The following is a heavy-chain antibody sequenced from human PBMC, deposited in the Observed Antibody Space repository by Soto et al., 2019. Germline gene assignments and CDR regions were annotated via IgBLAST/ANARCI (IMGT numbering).Heavy chain of an antibody. D-gene: IGHD3-3*01. CDR3: AKGTEYGVVLMSAFDF. V-gene: IGHV4-59*01. J-gene: IGHJ4*02. CDR2: IHYNGNT. CDR1: GDSISSYS. Sequence: PSETLSLTCTVSGDSISSYSWSWIRQPPGKGLEWIGNIHYNGNTKYSPSLKSRVTMSVDTSKNHFSLKLISVTTADTALYFCAKGTEYGVVLMSAFDFLGQGTLVTVSS.